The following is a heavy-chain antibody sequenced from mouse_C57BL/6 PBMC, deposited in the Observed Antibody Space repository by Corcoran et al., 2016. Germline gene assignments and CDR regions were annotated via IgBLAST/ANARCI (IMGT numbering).Heavy chain of an antibody. D-gene: IGHD2-4*01. J-gene: IGHJ2*01. V-gene: IGHV1-19*01. Sequence: EVHLQQSGPVLVKPGASVKMSCKASGYTFTDYYMNWVKQSHGKSLEWIGVINPYNGGTSYNQKFKGKATLTVDKSSSTAYMELNSLTSEDSAVYYCARAGVYYDYPFDYWGQGSTLTVSS. CDR1: GYTFTDYY. CDR3: ARAGVYYDYPFDY. CDR2: INPYNGGT.